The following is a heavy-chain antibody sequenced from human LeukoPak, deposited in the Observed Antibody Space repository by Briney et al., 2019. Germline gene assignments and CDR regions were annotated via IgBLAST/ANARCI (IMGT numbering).Heavy chain of an antibody. CDR1: GGSISSSSYY. D-gene: IGHD5-12*01. CDR3: AGLPYYYYYYMDV. Sequence: SETLSLTCTVSGGSISSSSYYWGWIRQPPGKGLEWIGSIYYSGSTYYNPSLKSRVTISVDTSKDQFSLKLSSVTAADTAVYYCAGLPYYYYYYMDVWGKGTTVTVSS. V-gene: IGHV4-39*01. J-gene: IGHJ6*03. CDR2: IYYSGST.